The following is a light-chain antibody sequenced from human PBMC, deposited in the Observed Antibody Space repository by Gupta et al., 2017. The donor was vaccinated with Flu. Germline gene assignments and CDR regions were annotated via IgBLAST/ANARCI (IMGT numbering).Light chain of an antibody. CDR3: QTWGTGIWV. J-gene: IGLJ3*02. CDR1: SGHTTYA. Sequence: LVLTQSPSASASLGASVQLTCTLSSGHTTYAIAWHQQQPQKGPRYLMKLNSDGRHSKGDGIPDRFSGSSSGAERHLTISNLQSEDEADYYCQTWGTGIWVFGGGTKLTVL. CDR2: LNSDGRH. V-gene: IGLV4-69*01.